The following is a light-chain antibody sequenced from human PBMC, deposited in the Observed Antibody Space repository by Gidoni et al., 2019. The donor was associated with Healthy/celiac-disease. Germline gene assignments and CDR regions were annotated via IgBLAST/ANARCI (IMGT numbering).Light chain of an antibody. Sequence: LVRTPAPDTLAVSLGWRATINCKSSQSVLASSNNKNYLAWYQQKPGQSPKLLIYWASTRESGVPDRFSGSGSGTDFTLTISSLQAEDVAVYYCQQYYSTPYTFXQXTKLEIK. CDR3: QQYYSTPYT. V-gene: IGKV4-1*01. CDR2: WAS. J-gene: IGKJ2*01. CDR1: QSVLASSNNKNY.